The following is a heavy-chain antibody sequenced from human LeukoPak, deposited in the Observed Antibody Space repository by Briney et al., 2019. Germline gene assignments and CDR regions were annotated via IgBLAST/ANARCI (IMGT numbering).Heavy chain of an antibody. J-gene: IGHJ4*02. V-gene: IGHV3-7*03. CDR2: IKQDGSEK. D-gene: IGHD3-10*01. CDR1: GFTFSSYW. Sequence: GGSLRLSCAASGFTFSSYWMSWVRQAPGKGLEWVANIKQDGSEKYYVDSVKGRFTISRDNAKNSLYLQMNSLRAEDTAVYYCATEVYYGSGTPQDYWGQGTLVTVSS. CDR3: ATEVYYGSGTPQDY.